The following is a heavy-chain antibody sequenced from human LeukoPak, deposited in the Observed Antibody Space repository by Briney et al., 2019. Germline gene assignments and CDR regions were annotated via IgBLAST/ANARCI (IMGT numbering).Heavy chain of an antibody. V-gene: IGHV4-4*09. CDR2: THPSGNT. Sequence: SETLSLTCTVSGGSNNSYYWSWIRQPPGKGLEWIGYTHPSGNTNYSPSLKSRVTISIDTSRNQFSLKLRSVTAADTAVYYCARVNSGSYLGSYYWGQGTLVTVSS. CDR3: ARVNSGSYLGSYY. CDR1: GGSNNSYY. D-gene: IGHD1-26*01. J-gene: IGHJ4*02.